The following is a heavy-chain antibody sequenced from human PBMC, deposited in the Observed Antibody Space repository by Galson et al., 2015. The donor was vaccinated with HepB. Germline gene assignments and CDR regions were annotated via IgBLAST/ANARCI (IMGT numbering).Heavy chain of an antibody. CDR2: IRYDGSNK. D-gene: IGHD3-22*01. CDR3: AKPRAHYDSSGYSSYFDL. J-gene: IGHJ2*01. CDR1: GFTFSSYG. V-gene: IGHV3-30*02. Sequence: SLRLSCAASGFTFSSYGMHWVRQAPGKGLEWVAFIRYDGSNKYYADSVKGRFTISRDNSKNTLYLQMNSLRAEDTAVYYCAKPRAHYDSSGYSSYFDLWGRGTLFTVSS.